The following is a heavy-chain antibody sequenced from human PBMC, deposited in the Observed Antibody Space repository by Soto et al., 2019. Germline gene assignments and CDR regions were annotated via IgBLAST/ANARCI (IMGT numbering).Heavy chain of an antibody. Sequence: EVQLLESGGGLVQPGGXLXLSCAXSGFTFXSYAMSWXRQAXGKGLEWXSAISGSGGSTYYADSVKGRFTISRDNSKNTLYLQMNSLRAEDTAVYYCAKDPLAMVRGVGGFDYWGQGTLVTVSS. V-gene: IGHV3-23*01. CDR3: AKDPLAMVRGVGGFDY. J-gene: IGHJ4*02. CDR2: ISGSGGST. CDR1: GFTFXSYA. D-gene: IGHD3-10*01.